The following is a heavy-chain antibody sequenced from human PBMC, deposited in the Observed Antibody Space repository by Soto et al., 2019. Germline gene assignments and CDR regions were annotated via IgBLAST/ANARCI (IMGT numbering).Heavy chain of an antibody. CDR2: ISGSGGST. J-gene: IGHJ4*02. CDR3: AKDGSSSWYRIFHY. D-gene: IGHD6-13*01. Sequence: EVQLLESGGGLVQPGGSVRLSCAASGFTFSSYAMSWVRQAPGKGLEWVSAISGSGGSTYYADSVKGRFTISRDNSKNTLYLQMNSLRAEDTAAYYCAKDGSSSWYRIFHYWGQGTLVTVSS. CDR1: GFTFSSYA. V-gene: IGHV3-23*01.